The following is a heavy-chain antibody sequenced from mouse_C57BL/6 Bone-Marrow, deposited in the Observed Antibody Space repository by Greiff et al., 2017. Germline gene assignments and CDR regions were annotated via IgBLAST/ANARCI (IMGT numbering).Heavy chain of an antibody. J-gene: IGHJ3*01. D-gene: IGHD2-1*01. CDR1: GFNIKDDY. CDR3: TTDGNFSLFAY. Sequence: EVQLQQSGAELVRPGASVKLSCTASGFNIKDDYMNWVKQRPEQGLEWIGWIDPENGDTEYGSKFQGKATITEDTSSNTAYLQLSSLTSEDTAVYYCTTDGNFSLFAYWGQGTLVTVSA. CDR2: IDPENGDT. V-gene: IGHV14-4*01.